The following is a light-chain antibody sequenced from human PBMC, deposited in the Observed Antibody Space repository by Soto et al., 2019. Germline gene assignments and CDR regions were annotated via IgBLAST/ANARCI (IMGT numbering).Light chain of an antibody. CDR3: QVWDSSTAVV. Sequence: SYELTQPLSVSVALGQTARITCGGNNIGSKNVHWYQQKPGQAPVLVIHRDNNRPSGIPERFSGSNSGNTATLTISTVQAGDEADYSCQVWDSSTAVVFGGGTKLTVL. J-gene: IGLJ2*01. V-gene: IGLV3-9*01. CDR1: NIGSKN. CDR2: RDN.